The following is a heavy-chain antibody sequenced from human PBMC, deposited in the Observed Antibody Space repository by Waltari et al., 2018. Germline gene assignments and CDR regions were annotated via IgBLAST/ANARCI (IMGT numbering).Heavy chain of an antibody. CDR3: ARAGIAAPLDY. Sequence: QLQLQESGPGLVKPSEPMSLTCPVSGGALSSSSYYWGWIRQPPGKGLEWIGSIYYSGSTYYNPSLKSRVTISVDTSKNQFSLKLSSVTAADTAVYYCARAGIAAPLDYWGQGTLVTVSS. V-gene: IGHV4-39*07. CDR1: GGALSSSSYY. D-gene: IGHD6-13*01. J-gene: IGHJ4*02. CDR2: IYYSGST.